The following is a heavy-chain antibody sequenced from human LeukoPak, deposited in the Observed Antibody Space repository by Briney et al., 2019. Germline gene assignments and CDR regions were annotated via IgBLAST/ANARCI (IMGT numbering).Heavy chain of an antibody. CDR3: ASHRGDYATGYFDY. D-gene: IGHD1-1*01. CDR1: GLAFRNYG. J-gene: IGHJ4*02. CDR2: ISYDGSNK. V-gene: IGHV3-30*03. Sequence: GGSLRLSCATSGLAFRNYGMHWVRQAPGKGLEWVAIISYDGSNKYYADSVKGRFTISKDNSQNTLYLQMNSLRAEDTAVYYCASHRGDYATGYFDYWGQGTLVTVSS.